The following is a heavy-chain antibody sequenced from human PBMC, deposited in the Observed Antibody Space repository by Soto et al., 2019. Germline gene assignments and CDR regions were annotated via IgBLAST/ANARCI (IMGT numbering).Heavy chain of an antibody. V-gene: IGHV5-51*01. CDR3: ASRGYSYGYYYGMDG. CDR2: IYPGDSDT. CDR1: GYSFTSYW. J-gene: IGHJ6*02. D-gene: IGHD5-18*01. Sequence: PGESLKISCKGSGYSFTSYWIGWVRQMPGKGLEWMGIIYPGDSDTRYSPSFQGQVTISADKSISTAYLQWSSLKASDTAMYYCASRGYSYGYYYGMDGWGQGTKVTVSS.